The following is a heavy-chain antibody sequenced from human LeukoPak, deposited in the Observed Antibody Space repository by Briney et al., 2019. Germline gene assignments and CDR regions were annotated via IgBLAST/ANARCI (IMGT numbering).Heavy chain of an antibody. V-gene: IGHV1-2*06. D-gene: IGHD1-26*01. Sequence: ASVKASCKASGYTFTGYYMHWVRQAPGQGLEWMGRINPNSGGTNYAQKFQGRVTMTRDTSISTACMELSRLRSDDTAVYYCARSHSGSYEGDYWGQGTLVTVSS. J-gene: IGHJ4*02. CDR2: INPNSGGT. CDR3: ARSHSGSYEGDY. CDR1: GYTFTGYY.